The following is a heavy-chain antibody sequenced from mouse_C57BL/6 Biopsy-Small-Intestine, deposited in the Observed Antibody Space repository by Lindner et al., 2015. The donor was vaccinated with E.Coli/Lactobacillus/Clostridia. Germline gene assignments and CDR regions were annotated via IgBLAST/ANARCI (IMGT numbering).Heavy chain of an antibody. J-gene: IGHJ2*01. CDR3: ARGYDYDLFDY. CDR1: GYAFTNYL. Sequence: VQLQESGAELVRPGTSVKVSCKASGYAFTNYLIEWVKQRPGQGLEWIGVINPGSGGTNYNEKFKGKATLTADKSSSTAYMQLSSLTSEDSAVYFCARGYDYDLFDYWGQGTTLTVSS. V-gene: IGHV1-54*01. D-gene: IGHD2-4*01. CDR2: INPGSGGT.